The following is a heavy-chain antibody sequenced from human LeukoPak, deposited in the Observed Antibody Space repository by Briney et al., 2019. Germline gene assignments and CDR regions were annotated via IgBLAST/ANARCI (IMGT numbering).Heavy chain of an antibody. D-gene: IGHD3-10*01. Sequence: PGGSLRLSCAASGFTVSSNYMSWVRQAPGKGLEWVSVIYSGGSTYYADSVKGRFTISRDNSKNMLYLQMNSLRAEDTAVYYCARALYYLDAFDIWGQGTMVTVSS. J-gene: IGHJ3*02. CDR3: ARALYYLDAFDI. V-gene: IGHV3-53*01. CDR2: IYSGGST. CDR1: GFTVSSNY.